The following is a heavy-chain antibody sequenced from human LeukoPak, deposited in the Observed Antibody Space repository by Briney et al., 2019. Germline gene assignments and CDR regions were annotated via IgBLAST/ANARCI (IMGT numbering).Heavy chain of an antibody. CDR1: GGTFSSYA. CDR2: IIPIFGTA. V-gene: IGHV1-69*01. J-gene: IGHJ3*02. D-gene: IGHD2-21*02. Sequence: GASVKVSCKASGGTFSSYAISWVRQAPGQGLEWMGGIIPIFGTANYAQKFQGRVTITADESTSTAYTELSSLRSEDTAVYYCARGSGCGGDCYSLTDDAFDIWGQGTMVTVSS. CDR3: ARGSGCGGDCYSLTDDAFDI.